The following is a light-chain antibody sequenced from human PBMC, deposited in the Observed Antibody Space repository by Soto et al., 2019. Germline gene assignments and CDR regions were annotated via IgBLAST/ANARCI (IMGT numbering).Light chain of an antibody. J-gene: IGLJ1*01. Sequence: SAPTQPASVSGSPGQSITISCTGTSSDVGGYDYVSWYQQHPGKAPKLMIYEVSDRPLGVSNRFSGSKSGNTASLTISGLQAEDEAYYYCSSYTSSSTLHYVFGTGTKVTVX. CDR2: EVS. CDR1: SSDVGGYDY. V-gene: IGLV2-14*01. CDR3: SSYTSSSTLHYV.